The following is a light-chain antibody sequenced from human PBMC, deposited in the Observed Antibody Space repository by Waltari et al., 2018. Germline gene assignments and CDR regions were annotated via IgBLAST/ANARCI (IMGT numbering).Light chain of an antibody. Sequence: SALPQHPPVSGTPGHAIPLSSTRTRSDIRASNYFSWYQQHPGKAPKLIIFDVSDRPSGVSSRCSGSKSGNAASLTISGLLADDEGTYYCSSYSTSDTLEVFGGGTSLTVL. CDR2: DVS. CDR1: RSDIRASNY. CDR3: SSYSTSDTLEV. V-gene: IGLV2-14*03. J-gene: IGLJ2*01.